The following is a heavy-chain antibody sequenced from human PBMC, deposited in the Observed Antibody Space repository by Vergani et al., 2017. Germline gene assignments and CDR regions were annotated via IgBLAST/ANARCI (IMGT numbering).Heavy chain of an antibody. D-gene: IGHD1-1*01. V-gene: IGHV3-72*01. CDR3: VRVKGSNWNDHLYDI. J-gene: IGHJ3*02. Sequence: EVQVVESGGGLVQPGGSLRLSCAASGFIFSDHYMDWVRQAPGNGLEWVGRIRNKANDYTTQYAASVKGRFTISRDDSKSYLYLQMNSLQTEDTALYYCVRVKGSNWNDHLYDIWGQGTLVTVSS. CDR2: IRNKANDYTT. CDR1: GFIFSDHY.